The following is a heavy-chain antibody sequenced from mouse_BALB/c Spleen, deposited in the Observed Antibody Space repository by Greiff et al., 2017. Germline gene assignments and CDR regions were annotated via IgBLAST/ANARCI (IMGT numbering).Heavy chain of an antibody. CDR3: APNYYGSSYPFAY. D-gene: IGHD1-1*01. J-gene: IGHJ3*01. V-gene: IGHV1-14*01. Sequence: EVQLQQSGPELVKPGASVKMSCKASGYTFTSYVMHWVKQKPGQGLEWIGYINPYNDGTKYNEKFKGKATLTSDKSSSTAYMELSSLTSEDSAVYYCAPNYYGSSYPFAYWGQGTLVTVSA. CDR1: GYTFTSYV. CDR2: INPYNDGT.